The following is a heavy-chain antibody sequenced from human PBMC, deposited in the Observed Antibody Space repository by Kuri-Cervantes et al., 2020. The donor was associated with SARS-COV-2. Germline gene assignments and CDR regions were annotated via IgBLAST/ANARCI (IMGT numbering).Heavy chain of an antibody. CDR3: ATPSGGYSYGPYYYGMDV. D-gene: IGHD5-18*01. V-gene: IGHV4-39*01. Sequence: SDTLSLTCTVLGGSISSSSYYWGWIRQPPGKGLEWIGSIYYSGSTYYNPSLKSRVTISVDTSKNPFSLKLSSVTAADTAVYYCATPSGGYSYGPYYYGMDVWGQGTTVTVSS. J-gene: IGHJ6*02. CDR2: IYYSGST. CDR1: GGSISSSSYY.